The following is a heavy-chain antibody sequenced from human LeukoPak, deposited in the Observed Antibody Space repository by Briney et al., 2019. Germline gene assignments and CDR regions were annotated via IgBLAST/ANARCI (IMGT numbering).Heavy chain of an antibody. CDR3: ARDLISGAAAGTGENYGMDV. CDR1: GYTFTSYD. J-gene: IGHJ6*02. V-gene: IGHV1-8*01. Sequence: WASVKVSCKASGYTFTSYDINWVRQATGQGLEWMGWMNPNSGNTGYAQKFQGRVTMTRNTSISTAYMELSSLRSEDTAVYYCARDLISGAAAGTGENYGMDVWGQGTTVTASS. D-gene: IGHD6-13*01. CDR2: MNPNSGNT.